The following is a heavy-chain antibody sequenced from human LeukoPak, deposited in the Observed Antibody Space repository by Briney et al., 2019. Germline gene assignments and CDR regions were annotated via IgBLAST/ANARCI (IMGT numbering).Heavy chain of an antibody. J-gene: IGHJ1*01. CDR1: GFTFSSYW. CDR2: IKSDGST. V-gene: IGHV3-74*01. CDR3: ARAPSEIGGYYPEYFRH. D-gene: IGHD3-22*01. Sequence: GGSLRRSCAASGFTFSSYWMHWVRQAPGKGLVWVSRIKSDGSTNYADSVKGRFTISRDNAKNTLSLQMNSLRAEDTGVYYCARAPSEIGGYYPEYFRHWGQGTLVTVSS.